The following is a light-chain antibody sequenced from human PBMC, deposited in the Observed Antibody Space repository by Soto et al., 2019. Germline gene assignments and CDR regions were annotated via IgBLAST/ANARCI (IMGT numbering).Light chain of an antibody. V-gene: IGKV1-5*01. J-gene: IGKJ1*01. CDR1: QSISSW. CDR2: DAS. Sequence: DIQMTQSPSTLSASVGDSVTITCRASQSISSWLAWYQQKPGKAHKXLIYDASSLESGVPSRFSGSGSGTEFTLTISSLQPDDVATYDCQQYNSYPWTFGQGTKVDIK. CDR3: QQYNSYPWT.